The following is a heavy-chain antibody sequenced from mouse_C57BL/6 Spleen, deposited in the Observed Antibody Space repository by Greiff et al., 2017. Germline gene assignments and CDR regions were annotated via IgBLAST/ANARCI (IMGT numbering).Heavy chain of an antibody. D-gene: IGHD4-1*01. CDR3: ARLAGTDY. J-gene: IGHJ2*01. V-gene: IGHV1-55*01. CDR2: IYPGSGST. Sequence: QVQLQQPGAELVKPGASVKMSCKASGYTFTSYWITWVKQRPGQGLEWIGDIYPGSGSTNYNEKFKSKATLTVETSSSTAYMQLSSLTSEDSAVYYCARLAGTDYWGQGTTLTVSS. CDR1: GYTFTSYW.